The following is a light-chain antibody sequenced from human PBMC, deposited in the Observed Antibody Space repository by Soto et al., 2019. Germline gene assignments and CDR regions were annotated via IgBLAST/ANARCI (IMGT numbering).Light chain of an antibody. V-gene: IGKV3-11*01. CDR2: DAS. Sequence: EIVLTQSPATLSLSPGERATLSCRASQSVSSYLAWYQQKPGQAPRLLIYDASNRATGTPARFSGSGSGTDFTLTISSLEPEEFAVYYCQQRSNWPPTFGQGTKLEIK. CDR1: QSVSSY. J-gene: IGKJ2*01. CDR3: QQRSNWPPT.